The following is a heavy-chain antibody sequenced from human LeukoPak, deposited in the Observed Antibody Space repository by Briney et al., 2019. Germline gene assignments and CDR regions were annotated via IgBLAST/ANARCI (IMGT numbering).Heavy chain of an antibody. Sequence: ASVKVSCKASVYTFTAYYMHWVRQAPGQGLEWLGWINPNSGGTNYAQKFQGRVTMTRDTSITTAYMELSRLSSDDTAVYYCASSVSSRWAIIDYWGQGTLVTVSS. CDR1: VYTFTAYY. D-gene: IGHD6-13*01. CDR3: ASSVSSRWAIIDY. V-gene: IGHV1-2*02. CDR2: INPNSGGT. J-gene: IGHJ4*02.